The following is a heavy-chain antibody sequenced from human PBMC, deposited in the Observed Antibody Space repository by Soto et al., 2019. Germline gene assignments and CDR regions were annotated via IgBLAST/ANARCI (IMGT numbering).Heavy chain of an antibody. CDR3: ARMEQWLEPFDY. D-gene: IGHD6-19*01. J-gene: IGHJ4*02. V-gene: IGHV4-39*01. CDR2: IYYSGST. CDR1: GGSISSSSYY. Sequence: PSETLSLTCTVSGGSISSSSYYWGWIRQPPGKGLEWIGSIYYSGSTYYNPSLKSRVTISVDTSKNQFSLKLSSVTAADTAVYYCARMEQWLEPFDYWGQGTLVTVSS.